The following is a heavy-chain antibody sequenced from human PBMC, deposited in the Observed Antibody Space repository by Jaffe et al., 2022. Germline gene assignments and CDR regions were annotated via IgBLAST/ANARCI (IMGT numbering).Heavy chain of an antibody. Sequence: EVQLVESGGGLVKPGGSLRLSCAASGFTFSNAWMSWVRQAPGKGLEWVGRIKSKTDGGTTDYAAPVKGRFTISRDDSKNTLYLQMNSLKTEDTAVYYCTTDPRYGDYYYYYMDVWGKGTTVTVSS. V-gene: IGHV3-15*01. CDR1: GFTFSNAW. CDR2: IKSKTDGGTT. CDR3: TTDPRYGDYYYYYMDV. J-gene: IGHJ6*03. D-gene: IGHD4-17*01.